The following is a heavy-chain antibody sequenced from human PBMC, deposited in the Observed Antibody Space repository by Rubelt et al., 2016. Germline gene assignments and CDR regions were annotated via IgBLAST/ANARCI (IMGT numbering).Heavy chain of an antibody. CDR2: IYWDDDK. V-gene: IGHV2-5*02. CDR3: AHFDSPGIAAPS. Sequence: QITLKESGPTLVKPTQTLTLTCTFSGYSLSTSGVGVGWIRQPPGKALEWLALIYWDDDKRYRPSLKSRLTITQGPSKNQGVLTMTNKDPVDTATYYCAHFDSPGIAAPSWGQGTPVTVSS. D-gene: IGHD6-13*01. CDR1: GYSLSTSGVG. J-gene: IGHJ5*02.